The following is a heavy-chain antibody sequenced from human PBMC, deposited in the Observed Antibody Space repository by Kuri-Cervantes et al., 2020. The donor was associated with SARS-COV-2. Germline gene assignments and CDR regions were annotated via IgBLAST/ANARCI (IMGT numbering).Heavy chain of an antibody. CDR1: GFIFSDYY. J-gene: IGHJ3*02. CDR2: IGPSGTTK. V-gene: IGHV3-11*04. Sequence: GGSLRLSCTASGFIFSDYYMTWIRQAPGKGLEWVSNIGPSGTTKYYADSVKGRFTISRDNPKNTLHLQMNSLRPEDTALYYCARQYSESYGDTFDIWGQGTMVTVSS. CDR3: ARQYSESYGDTFDI. D-gene: IGHD1-26*01.